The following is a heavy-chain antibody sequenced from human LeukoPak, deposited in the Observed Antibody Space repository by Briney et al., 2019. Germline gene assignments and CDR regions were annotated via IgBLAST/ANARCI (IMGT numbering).Heavy chain of an antibody. CDR1: GYTFTSYD. CDR2: MNPNSGNT. V-gene: IGHV1-8*03. CDR3: ARGVPVRRFLLYCSGGSCYSRYMDV. D-gene: IGHD2-15*01. Sequence: ASVKVSCKASGYTFTSYDINWVRQATGQGLEWMGWMNPNSGNTGYAQKFQGRVTITRNTSISTAYMELSSLRSEDTAVYYCARGVPVRRFLLYCSGGSCYSRYMDVWGKGTTVTVSS. J-gene: IGHJ6*03.